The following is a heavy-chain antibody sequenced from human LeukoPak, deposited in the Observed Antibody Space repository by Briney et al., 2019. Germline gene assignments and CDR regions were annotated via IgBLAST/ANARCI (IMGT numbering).Heavy chain of an antibody. CDR3: ARDTAMATGGEYYYYYMDV. D-gene: IGHD5-18*01. CDR1: GFTFSSYG. V-gene: IGHV3-33*01. Sequence: GRSLRLSCAASGFTFSSYGMHWVRQAPGKGLEWVAVIWYDGSNKYYADSVKGRLTISRDNSKNTLYLKMNSLRAEDTAVYYCARDTAMATGGEYYYYYMDVWGKGTTVTVSS. CDR2: IWYDGSNK. J-gene: IGHJ6*03.